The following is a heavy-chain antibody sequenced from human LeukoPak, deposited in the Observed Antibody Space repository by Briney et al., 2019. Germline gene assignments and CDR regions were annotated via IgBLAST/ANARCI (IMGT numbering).Heavy chain of an antibody. CDR1: GFTFSSYW. J-gene: IGHJ4*02. Sequence: GGSLRLSCAASGFTFSSYWMPWVRQAPGKGLVWVSRINSDGSSTSYADSVKGRFTISRDNAKNTLYLQMNSLRAEDTAVYYCSILFGELHDYWGQGTLVTVSS. CDR2: INSDGSST. CDR3: SILFGELHDY. V-gene: IGHV3-74*01. D-gene: IGHD3-10*02.